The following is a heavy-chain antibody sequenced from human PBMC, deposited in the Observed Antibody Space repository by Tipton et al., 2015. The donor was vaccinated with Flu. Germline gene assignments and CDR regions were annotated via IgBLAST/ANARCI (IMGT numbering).Heavy chain of an antibody. CDR3: ARVTPGEYWSGYKNGEDV. Sequence: TLSLTCTVSGGSIDNYYWSWIRQSADKGLEWIGRIYSTGSANYNPSLQSRITMSIDTSKSQFSLKMTSVTAADAAIYYCARVTPGEYWSGYKNGEDVWGQGATVTVSS. V-gene: IGHV4-4*07. CDR1: GGSIDNYY. J-gene: IGHJ6*02. CDR2: IYSTGSA. D-gene: IGHD3-3*01.